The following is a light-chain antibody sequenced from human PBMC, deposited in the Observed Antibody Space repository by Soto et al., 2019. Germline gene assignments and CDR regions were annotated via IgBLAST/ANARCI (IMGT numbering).Light chain of an antibody. Sequence: QSVLTQPASVSGSSGQSITISCTGTSSDVGGYNYVSWYQQHPGKAPKFMIYDVSNRPSGVSNRFSGSKSGNTASLTISGLQAEDEADYYCSSYTTSNTRQIVFGTGTKVTV. J-gene: IGLJ1*01. CDR3: SSYTTSNTRQIV. CDR1: SSDVGGYNY. V-gene: IGLV2-14*01. CDR2: DVS.